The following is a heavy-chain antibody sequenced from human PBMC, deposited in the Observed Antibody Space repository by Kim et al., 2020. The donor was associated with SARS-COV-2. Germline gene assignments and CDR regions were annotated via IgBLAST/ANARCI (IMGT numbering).Heavy chain of an antibody. CDR1: GFTVSSNY. J-gene: IGHJ4*02. D-gene: IGHD3-9*01. CDR3: AGATNHYYDILTGYSPRLDY. CDR2: IYSGGST. Sequence: GGSLRLSCAASGFTVSSNYMSWVRQAPGKGLEWVSVIYSGGSTYYADSVKGRFTISRDNSKNTLYLQMNSLRAEDTAVYYCAGATNHYYDILTGYSPRLDYWGQGTLVTVSS. V-gene: IGHV3-66*02.